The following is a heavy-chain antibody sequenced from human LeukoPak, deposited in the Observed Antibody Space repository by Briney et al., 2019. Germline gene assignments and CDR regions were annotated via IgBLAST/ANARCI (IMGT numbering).Heavy chain of an antibody. CDR1: DSSITSTYY. CDR3: ARVLHAPYLIAS. D-gene: IGHD2-8*01. Sequence: SETLSLTCTVSDSSITSTYYWAWFRQPPGKGLQWIATVFRLQTVRTFNNPSLGSRVTMSLDPSHNQFSLNLTSVTAADTALYFCARVLHAPYLIASWGQGTLVTVSS. J-gene: IGHJ4*02. V-gene: IGHV4-38-2*02. CDR2: VFRLQTVRT.